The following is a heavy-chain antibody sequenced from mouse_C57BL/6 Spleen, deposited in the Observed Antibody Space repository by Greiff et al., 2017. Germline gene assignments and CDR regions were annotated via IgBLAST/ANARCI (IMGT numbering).Heavy chain of an antibody. CDR2: IWTGGGT. J-gene: IGHJ4*01. V-gene: IGHV2-9-1*01. Sequence: VKLMESGPGLVAPSQSLSITCTVSGFSLTSYAISWVRQPPGKGLEWLGVIWTGGGTNYNSALKSRLSISKDNSKSQVFLKMNSLQTDDTARYYCARRGNWDLYYAMDYWGQGTSVTVSS. CDR1: GFSLTSYA. CDR3: ARRGNWDLYYAMDY. D-gene: IGHD4-1*01.